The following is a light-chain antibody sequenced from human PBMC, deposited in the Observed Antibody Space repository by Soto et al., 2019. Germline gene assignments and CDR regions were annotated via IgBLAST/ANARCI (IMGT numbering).Light chain of an antibody. CDR1: QDISNW. CDR2: AAS. Sequence: DIQMTQSPSSVSASVGDRVTITCRASQDISNWLAWYQQKAGKAPKLLIYAASSLQSEVPSRFRGSGSGTDFNLTISSLQPEDFATYYCQQANSFPLSFGGGTKVEIK. J-gene: IGKJ4*01. CDR3: QQANSFPLS. V-gene: IGKV1D-12*01.